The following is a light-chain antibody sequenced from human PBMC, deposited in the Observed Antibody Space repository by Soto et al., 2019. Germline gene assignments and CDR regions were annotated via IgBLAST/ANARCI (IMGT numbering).Light chain of an antibody. CDR2: GAS. V-gene: IGKV3D-20*02. Sequence: EIVLTQSPGTLSLSPGERGTLSCRASQSISSSYLVWFQQKPGQAPKLLIYGASNRATGIPARFSGSGSGTDFTLTISSLEPEDFAVYYCQQRSNWPPITFGQGTRLEIK. CDR1: QSISSSY. J-gene: IGKJ5*01. CDR3: QQRSNWPPIT.